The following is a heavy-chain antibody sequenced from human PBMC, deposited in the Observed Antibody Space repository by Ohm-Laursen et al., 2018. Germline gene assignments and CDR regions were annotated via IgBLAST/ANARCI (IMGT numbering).Heavy chain of an antibody. V-gene: IGHV3-66*01. J-gene: IGHJ4*02. Sequence: SLRLSCTASGFAVSSNYMSWVRQAPGKGLEWVSLIYTSGATKYADSVKGRFTISRDSSKNTLYLQMNSLRAEDTAVYYCARVGWNPKEWGQGTLVTVSS. CDR2: IYTSGAT. D-gene: IGHD1-1*01. CDR1: GFAVSSNY. CDR3: ARVGWNPKE.